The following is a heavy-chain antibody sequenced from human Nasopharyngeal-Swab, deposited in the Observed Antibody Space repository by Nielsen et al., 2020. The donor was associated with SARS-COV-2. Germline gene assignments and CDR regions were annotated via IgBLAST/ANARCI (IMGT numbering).Heavy chain of an antibody. D-gene: IGHD2-15*01. Sequence: GESLKISCAASGFTFSSYAMHWVRQAPGKGLEWVAVISYDGSNKYYADSVKGRFTISRDNSKNTLYLQMNSLRAEDTAVYYCARAGGSYFDLWGRGTLVTVS. CDR1: GFTFSSYA. J-gene: IGHJ2*01. CDR3: ARAGGSYFDL. CDR2: ISYDGSNK. V-gene: IGHV3-30-3*01.